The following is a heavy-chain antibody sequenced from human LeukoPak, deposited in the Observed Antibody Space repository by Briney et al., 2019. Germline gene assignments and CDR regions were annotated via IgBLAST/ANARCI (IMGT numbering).Heavy chain of an antibody. CDR2: ISYDGSNK. Sequence: GGSLRLSCAASGFTFSSYGMHWVRQAPGKGLEWVAVISYDGSNKYYADSVKGRFTISRDNAKNSLYLQMNSLRAEDTAVYYCARSSAYYYDSSGYYPPRWFDPWGQGTLVTVSS. V-gene: IGHV3-30*03. D-gene: IGHD3-22*01. CDR1: GFTFSSYG. CDR3: ARSSAYYYDSSGYYPPRWFDP. J-gene: IGHJ5*02.